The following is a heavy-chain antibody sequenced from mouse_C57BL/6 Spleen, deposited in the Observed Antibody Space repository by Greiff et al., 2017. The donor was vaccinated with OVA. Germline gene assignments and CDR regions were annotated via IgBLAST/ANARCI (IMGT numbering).Heavy chain of an antibody. J-gene: IGHJ1*03. CDR3: VRPPYYYGSSYVDWYFDV. V-gene: IGHV10-1*01. D-gene: IGHD1-1*01. CDR1: GFSFNTYA. CDR2: IRSKSNNYAT. Sequence: EVKLVESGGGLVQPKGSLKLSCAASGFSFNTYAMNWVRQAPGKGLEWVARIRSKSNNYATYYADSVKDRFTISRDDSESMLYLQMNNLKTEDTAMYYCVRPPYYYGSSYVDWYFDVWGTGTTVTVSS.